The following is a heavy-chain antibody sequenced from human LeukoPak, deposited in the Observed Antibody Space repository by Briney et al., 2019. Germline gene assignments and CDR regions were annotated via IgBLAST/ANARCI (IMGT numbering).Heavy chain of an antibody. V-gene: IGHV1-18*01. CDR1: GDTYASYG. CDR3: ARNGVTAGRILYIDY. J-gene: IGHJ4*02. Sequence: ASVKVSCKASGDTYASYGFTWVRQAPGQGLEWVGWIRGNNGTTNYAQKFQGRVTMTTDTSTITSYMELTNLISDDTAMYYCARNGVTAGRILYIDYWGQGTRVTVSS. D-gene: IGHD2-8*01. CDR2: IRGNNGTT.